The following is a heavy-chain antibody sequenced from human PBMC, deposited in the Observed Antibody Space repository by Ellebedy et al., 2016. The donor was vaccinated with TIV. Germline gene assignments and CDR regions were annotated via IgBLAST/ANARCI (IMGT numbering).Heavy chain of an antibody. Sequence: SETLSLXCTVSGGSISSYYWSWIRQPPGKGLEWIGYIYYSGSTNYNPSLKSRVTISVDTSKNQFSLKLSSVTAADTAVYYCARDTLKGALDVWGQGTTVTVSS. D-gene: IGHD1-26*01. CDR2: IYYSGST. J-gene: IGHJ6*02. V-gene: IGHV4-59*01. CDR3: ARDTLKGALDV. CDR1: GGSISSYY.